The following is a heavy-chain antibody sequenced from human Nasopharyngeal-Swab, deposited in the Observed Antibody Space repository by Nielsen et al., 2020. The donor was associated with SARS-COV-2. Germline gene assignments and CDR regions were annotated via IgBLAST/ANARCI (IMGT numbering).Heavy chain of an antibody. CDR1: GYTFTSYA. V-gene: IGHV7-4-1*02. J-gene: IGHJ6*02. Sequence: ASVKVSCKASGYTFTSYAMNWVRQAPGQGLEWMGWINTNTGNPTYAQGFTGRVVFSLDTSVSTAYLQISSLKAEDTAVYYCARGGGVRRYYDSSGYYYYYYGMDVWGQGTTVTVSS. CDR2: INTNTGNP. D-gene: IGHD3-22*01. CDR3: ARGGGVRRYYDSSGYYYYYYGMDV.